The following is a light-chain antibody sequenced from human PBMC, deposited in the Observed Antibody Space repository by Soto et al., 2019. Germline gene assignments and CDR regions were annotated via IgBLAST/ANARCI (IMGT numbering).Light chain of an antibody. V-gene: IGKV3-20*01. CDR2: GAS. CDR3: QKYGSSPSWT. J-gene: IGKJ1*01. Sequence: EIVLTQSPATLSLSPGERATLSCRASQSVSSYLAWYQQKPGQAPRLLIYGASSRATGIPDRFSGSGSGTDFTLTISSLEPEDFAVYYCQKYGSSPSWTFGQGTKVDIK. CDR1: QSVSSY.